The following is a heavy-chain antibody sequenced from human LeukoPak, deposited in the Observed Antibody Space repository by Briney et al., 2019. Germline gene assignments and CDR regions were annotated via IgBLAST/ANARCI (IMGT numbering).Heavy chain of an antibody. CDR2: ICWNSGSI. V-gene: IGHV3-9*01. J-gene: IGHJ4*02. D-gene: IGHD5-18*01. CDR1: GFTFEDYA. CDR3: AKLVDTAMVTFDY. Sequence: GRSLRLSCAASGFTFEDYAMHWVRQAPGKGLEWVSGICWNSGSIGYADSVKGRFTISRDNAKNSLYLQMNSLRAEDTALYYCAKLVDTAMVTFDYWGQGTLVTVSS.